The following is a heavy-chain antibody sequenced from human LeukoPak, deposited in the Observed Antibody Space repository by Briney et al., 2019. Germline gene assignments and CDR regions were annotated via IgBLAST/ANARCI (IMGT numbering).Heavy chain of an antibody. V-gene: IGHV4-31*03. Sequence: SETLSLTCTVSGGSISSGGSGGYYWSWIRQHPGKGLEWIGYIYYSGSTNYNPSLNSRVTISVDTSKNQFSLKLSSVTAAVTAVYYCARDRGDYLDYWGQGTLVTVSS. D-gene: IGHD3-10*01. CDR1: GGSISSGGSGGYY. CDR2: IYYSGST. J-gene: IGHJ4*02. CDR3: ARDRGDYLDY.